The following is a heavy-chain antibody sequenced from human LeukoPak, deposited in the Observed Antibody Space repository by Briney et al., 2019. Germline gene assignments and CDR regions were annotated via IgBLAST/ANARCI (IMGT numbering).Heavy chain of an antibody. CDR3: ARERIAAAGTNYYYGMDV. J-gene: IGHJ6*02. CDR2: IYYSGST. CDR1: GGSISSYY. Sequence: PSETLSLTCTVSGGSISSYYWSWIRQPPGKGLEWIGYIYYSGSTNYNPSLKSRVTISVDTSKNQFSLKLSSVTAADTAVYYCARERIAAAGTNYYYGMDVWGRGTTVTVSS. V-gene: IGHV4-59*01. D-gene: IGHD6-13*01.